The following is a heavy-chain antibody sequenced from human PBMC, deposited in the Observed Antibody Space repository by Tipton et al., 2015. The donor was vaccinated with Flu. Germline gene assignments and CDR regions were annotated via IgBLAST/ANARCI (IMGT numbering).Heavy chain of an antibody. D-gene: IGHD6-19*01. V-gene: IGHV6-1*01. CDR3: ARSKAGQHISYFDY. J-gene: IGHJ4*02. CDR1: GDSVSSNSAA. CDR2: TYYRSKWSY. Sequence: GLVKPSQTLSLTCAISGDSVSSNSAAWNWIRQSPSRGLEWLGRTYYRSKWSYDYVVSVKSRITINPDTSKNQFSLQLDSVTPEDTAVYFCARSKAGQHISYFDYWGQGALVTVSS.